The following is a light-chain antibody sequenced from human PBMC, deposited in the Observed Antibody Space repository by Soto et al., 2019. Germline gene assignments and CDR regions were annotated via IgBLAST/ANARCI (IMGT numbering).Light chain of an antibody. V-gene: IGKV4-1*01. CDR3: QQYYSIPWT. Sequence: DIVMTQSPDSRAVSLGERATINCKSSQSVLYSSNNKNNLAWFQQKPGQPPNLLIYSASTRESGVPDRFSGSGSGTDFALNISSLQAEDVAVYYCQQYYSIPWTFGQGTKVEIK. CDR1: QSVLYSSNNKNN. J-gene: IGKJ1*01. CDR2: SAS.